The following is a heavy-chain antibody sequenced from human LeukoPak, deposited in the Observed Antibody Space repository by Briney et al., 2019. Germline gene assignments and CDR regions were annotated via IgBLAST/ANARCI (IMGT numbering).Heavy chain of an antibody. CDR1: GFTFSSYG. CDR3: ANSPYADWSFDF. Sequence: AGSLRLSCAASGFTFSSYGMHWVRQAPGEGLEWVAFIRYHGRDKYYGDSVKGRFNISRENSRNTRYMQMDSLRGEDTAVYYCANSPYADWSFDFWGQGTLVTVSS. V-gene: IGHV3-30*02. D-gene: IGHD4-17*01. CDR2: IRYHGRDK. J-gene: IGHJ4*02.